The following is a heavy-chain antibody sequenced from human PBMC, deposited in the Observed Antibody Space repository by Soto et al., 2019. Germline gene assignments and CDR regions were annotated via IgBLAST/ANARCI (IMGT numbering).Heavy chain of an antibody. CDR3: ARRGQYCGTSTCRFDP. J-gene: IGHJ5*02. D-gene: IGHD2-21*01. V-gene: IGHV3-21*01. Sequence: LRLSCAASGFTFSGYSMNWVRQAPGKGLEWVSSISSSSIYIHYADLVRGRFTISRDNARNSLYLQMNSLRAEDTAVYFCARRGQYCGTSTCRFDPWGQGTLVTVSS. CDR2: ISSSSIYI. CDR1: GFTFSGYS.